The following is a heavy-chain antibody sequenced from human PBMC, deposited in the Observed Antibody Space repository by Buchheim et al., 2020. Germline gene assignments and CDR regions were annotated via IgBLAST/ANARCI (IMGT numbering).Heavy chain of an antibody. CDR1: GFTFSRYS. Sequence: EVQLVESGGGLVQPGGSLRLSCAASGFTFSRYSMHWVRQAPGKGLVWVSYINGDGSTTSYADSVKGRFTISRDNSKNTLYLDMSSLRAEDTAVYYCAKGLGSYLNYYYYYYMDVWGKGTT. D-gene: IGHD1-26*01. CDR3: AKGLGSYLNYYYYYYMDV. CDR2: INGDGSTT. J-gene: IGHJ6*03. V-gene: IGHV3-74*01.